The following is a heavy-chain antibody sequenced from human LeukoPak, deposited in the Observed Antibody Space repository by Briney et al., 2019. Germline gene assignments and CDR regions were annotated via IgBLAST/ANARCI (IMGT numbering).Heavy chain of an antibody. CDR1: GFTFSRYA. J-gene: IGHJ3*02. D-gene: IGHD5-24*01. Sequence: PGGSLRLSCAASGFTFSRYAMSWVRQAPGKGLEWVSAISGSGGSTDYADSVKGWFTISRDNAKNTLYLQMNSLRAEDTAVYYCAKRHPSWATSDAFDIWGQGTMVTVSS. V-gene: IGHV3-23*01. CDR3: AKRHPSWATSDAFDI. CDR2: ISGSGGST.